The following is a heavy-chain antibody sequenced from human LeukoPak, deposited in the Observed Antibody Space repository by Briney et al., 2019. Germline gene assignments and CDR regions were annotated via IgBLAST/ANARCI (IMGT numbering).Heavy chain of an antibody. V-gene: IGHV4-59*01. CDR3: ARVGYYYYGMDV. D-gene: IGHD2-15*01. J-gene: IGHJ6*02. Sequence: SETLSLTCAVYGGSFGGYYWSWIRQPPGKGLEWIGYIYYSGSTNYNPSLKSRVTISVDTSKNQFSLKLSSVTAADTAVYYCARVGYYYYGMDVWGQGTTVTVSS. CDR2: IYYSGST. CDR1: GGSFGGYY.